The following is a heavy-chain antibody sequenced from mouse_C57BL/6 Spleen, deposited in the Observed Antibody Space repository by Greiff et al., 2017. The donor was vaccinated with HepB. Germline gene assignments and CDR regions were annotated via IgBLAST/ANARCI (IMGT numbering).Heavy chain of an antibody. V-gene: IGHV1-69*01. CDR1: GYTFTSYW. CDR2: IDPSDSYT. D-gene: IGHD1-1*01. CDR3: ARGRSLYFDY. J-gene: IGHJ2*01. Sequence: VQLQQPGAELVKPGASVKMSCKASGYTFTSYWITWVKQRPGQGLEWIGEIDPSDSYTNYNQKFKGKSTLTVDKSSSTAYMQLSSLTSEDSAVYYCARGRSLYFDYWGQGTTLTVSS.